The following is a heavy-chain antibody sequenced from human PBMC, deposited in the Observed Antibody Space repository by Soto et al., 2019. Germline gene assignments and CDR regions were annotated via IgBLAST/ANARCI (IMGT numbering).Heavy chain of an antibody. CDR3: ARLFCSTTTCDSWFDP. CDR2: IDPRDSYV. V-gene: IGHV5-10-1*01. CDR1: GYTFTTFW. Sequence: RGESLKISCTGFGYTFTTFWISWVRQMPGKGLEWVGRIDPRDSYVNYSPSFQGHVTISLDKSISTAYLQWGSLKASDTAMYYCARLFCSTTTCDSWFDPWGQGTLVTVSS. J-gene: IGHJ5*02. D-gene: IGHD2-2*01.